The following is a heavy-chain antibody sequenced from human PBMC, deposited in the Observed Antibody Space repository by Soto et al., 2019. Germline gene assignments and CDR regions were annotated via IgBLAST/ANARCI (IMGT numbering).Heavy chain of an antibody. CDR2: ISSSSSSI. CDR3: ARLSRSSYYFDY. J-gene: IGHJ4*02. Sequence: EVQLVESGGGLVKPGGSLRLSCAASGFTFSSYAMNWVRQAPGKGLEWVSSISSSSSSIYYADSVKGRFTISRDNAKNSLYXXXNSLRAEDTAVYYCARLSRSSYYFDYWGQGTLVTVSS. D-gene: IGHD2-2*01. V-gene: IGHV3-21*01. CDR1: GFTFSSYA.